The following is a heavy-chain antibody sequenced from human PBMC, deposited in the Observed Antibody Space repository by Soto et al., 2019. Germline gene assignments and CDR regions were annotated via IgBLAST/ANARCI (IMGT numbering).Heavy chain of an antibody. J-gene: IGHJ4*02. CDR3: AQEGWRGGAYQY. CDR2: IGASGDQT. V-gene: IGHV3-23*01. D-gene: IGHD2-2*01. CDR1: GFSFGHYP. Sequence: DVQLLESGGDLVQPGGSLRLSCAASGFSFGHYPMGWVRQAPGKGLEWVTHIGASGDQTFYPDSVRGRFTISRDNSKNILYLQMNSLGVEDTAIYYCAQEGWRGGAYQYWGQGTLVTVSS.